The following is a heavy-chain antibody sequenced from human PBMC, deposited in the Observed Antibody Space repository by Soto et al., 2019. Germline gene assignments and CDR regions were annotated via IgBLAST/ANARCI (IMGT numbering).Heavy chain of an antibody. CDR2: INPRGGST. CDR3: ARGGGFSPYYYNLDV. CDR1: GYTLNTYY. D-gene: IGHD2-15*01. J-gene: IGHJ6*02. Sequence: ASVKVSCKASGYTLNTYYMHWVRQAPGQGPEWMGIINPRGGSTAYAQNFQDRVTMTRDTSSSTVYMELSSLRSEDTAVYYCARGGGFSPYYYNLDVWGQGTTVTVSS. V-gene: IGHV1-46*02.